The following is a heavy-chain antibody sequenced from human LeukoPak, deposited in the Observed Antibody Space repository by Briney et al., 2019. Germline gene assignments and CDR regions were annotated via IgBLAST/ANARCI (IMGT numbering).Heavy chain of an antibody. CDR2: IYTSGNT. CDR1: GGSISSYY. V-gene: IGHV4-4*07. D-gene: IGHD3-9*01. J-gene: IGHJ4*02. CDR3: ARDRGDYDILTGYSEPYFDY. Sequence: SETLSLACTVSGGSISSYYWSWIRQPAGKGLEWIGRIYTSGNTNHNPSLKSRVTMSVDTSKNQFSLKLSSVAAADTAVYYCARDRGDYDILTGYSEPYFDYWGQGTLVTVSS.